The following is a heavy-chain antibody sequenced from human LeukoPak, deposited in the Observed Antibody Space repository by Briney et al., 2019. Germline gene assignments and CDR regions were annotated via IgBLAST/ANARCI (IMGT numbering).Heavy chain of an antibody. V-gene: IGHV3-21*01. CDR1: RFTFNIYS. CDR2: ISSGSSYI. CDR3: ARGLGPRTGNWYFDL. J-gene: IGHJ2*01. Sequence: PGGSLRLSCAASRFTFNIYSMNWVRQAPGKGPEWVSSISSGSSYIYYADSVKGRFTISRDNAKNSLYLQMNSLRAEDTAVYYCARGLGPRTGNWYFDLWGRGTLVTVSS. D-gene: IGHD1-1*01.